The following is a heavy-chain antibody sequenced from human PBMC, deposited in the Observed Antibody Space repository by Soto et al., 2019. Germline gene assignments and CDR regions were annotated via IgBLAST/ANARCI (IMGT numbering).Heavy chain of an antibody. Sequence: SGTLSLTCAVSGGSISSGGYSWSWIRQPPGKGLEWIGYIYHSGSTYYNPSLKSRVTISVDRSKNQFSLKLSSVTSADTAVYYCARQRLEYDSSGYYTDAFAIRSQGSSVLGSS. CDR2: IYHSGST. CDR1: GGSISSGGYS. CDR3: ARQRLEYDSSGYYTDAFAI. V-gene: IGHV4-30-2*01. J-gene: IGHJ3*02. D-gene: IGHD3-22*01.